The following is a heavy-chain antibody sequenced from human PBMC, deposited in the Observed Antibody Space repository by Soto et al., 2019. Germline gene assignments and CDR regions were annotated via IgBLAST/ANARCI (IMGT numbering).Heavy chain of an antibody. D-gene: IGHD1-1*01. CDR2: IYYSGST. J-gene: IGHJ6*02. Sequence: SETLSLTCTVSGGSISSSSYYWCWIRQPPGKGLEWIGSIYYSGSTYYNPSLKSRVTISVDTSKSQFSLKLSSVTAADTAVYFCARHLGTTYYYYGMDVWGQGTTVTVSS. CDR3: ARHLGTTYYYYGMDV. V-gene: IGHV4-39*01. CDR1: GGSISSSSYY.